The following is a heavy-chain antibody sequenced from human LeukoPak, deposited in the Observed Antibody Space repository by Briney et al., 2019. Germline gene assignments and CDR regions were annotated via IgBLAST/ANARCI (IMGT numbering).Heavy chain of an antibody. CDR1: GFTFSSFA. D-gene: IGHD6-13*01. CDR3: VHSSSWYFDY. Sequence: GGSLRLSCAASGFTFSSFAMSWVRQAPGKGLEWVSAISGSGGSTYYADSVKGRFTISRDNAKNTLYLQMNSLRAEDTAVYCCVHSSSWYFDYWGEGTLIAVSS. J-gene: IGHJ4*02. CDR2: ISGSGGST. V-gene: IGHV3-23*01.